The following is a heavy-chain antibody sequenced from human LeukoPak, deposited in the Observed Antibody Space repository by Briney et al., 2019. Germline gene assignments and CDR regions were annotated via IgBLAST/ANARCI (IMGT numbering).Heavy chain of an antibody. D-gene: IGHD3-3*01. CDR2: IYHSGST. Sequence: SQTLSLTCAVSGGSISSGGYFWSWIRQPPGKGLEWIGYIYHSGSTYYNPSLKSRVTISVDRSKNQFSLKLSSVTAADTAVYYCARGGIHYDFWSGYYRFDPWGQGTLVTVSS. CDR3: ARGGIHYDFWSGYYRFDP. J-gene: IGHJ5*02. CDR1: GGSISSGGYF. V-gene: IGHV4-30-2*01.